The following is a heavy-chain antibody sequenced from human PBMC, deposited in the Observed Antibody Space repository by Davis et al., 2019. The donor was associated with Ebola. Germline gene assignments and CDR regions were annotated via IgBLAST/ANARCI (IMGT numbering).Heavy chain of an antibody. Sequence: PSETLSLTCTVSGGSVNSDTYYWNWIRQPPGKGLEWIGYIYYSGDTNYNPSLESRVTISVDTSKKQVSLRLRSVTAADTAVYYCARAGSPRWHAFDIWGQGTMVTVSS. D-gene: IGHD4-23*01. J-gene: IGHJ3*02. V-gene: IGHV4-61*01. CDR1: GGSVNSDTYY. CDR3: ARAGSPRWHAFDI. CDR2: IYYSGDT.